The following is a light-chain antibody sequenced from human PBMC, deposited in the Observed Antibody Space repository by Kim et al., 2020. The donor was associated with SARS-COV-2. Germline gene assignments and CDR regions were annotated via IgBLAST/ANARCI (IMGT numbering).Light chain of an antibody. J-gene: IGKJ1*01. V-gene: IGKV3-20*01. Sequence: SPGERATLSCRASQSVTSSFLAWYQQKHGQAPRLLIYAASGRATGIPDRFSGSGSGTDFTLTISRLEPEDFAVYYCQQYGSSPRTFGQGTKVDIK. CDR1: QSVTSSF. CDR2: AAS. CDR3: QQYGSSPRT.